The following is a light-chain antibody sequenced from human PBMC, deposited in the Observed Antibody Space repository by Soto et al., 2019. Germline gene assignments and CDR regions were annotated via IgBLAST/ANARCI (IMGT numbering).Light chain of an antibody. V-gene: IGKV1-39*01. CDR2: AAS. CDR3: QQSYTTPLT. J-gene: IGKJ4*01. Sequence: DIQMTQSPSSLSASVGDRVTITCRASQSISSYLNWYQQKPGKAPKLMIYAASRLQSGVPSRFSGSGSGTAFTLTISSLQPEEFATYYCQQSYTTPLTVGGGTKVEIK. CDR1: QSISSY.